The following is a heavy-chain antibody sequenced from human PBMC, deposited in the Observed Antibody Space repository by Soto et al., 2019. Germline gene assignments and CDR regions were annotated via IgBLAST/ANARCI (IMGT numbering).Heavy chain of an antibody. CDR1: GYTFTNYV. Sequence: QVQLVQSGAEVKKPGASVKVSCKASGYTFTNYVLQWVRQAPGQSLEWMGWINTGNGDTKYSQNFQGRVTFTSDTSATIAYLEVSGLTPEDTAVYYCARDRAATSSSGFDYWGQGTLVTVSS. V-gene: IGHV1-3*04. CDR3: ARDRAATSSSGFDY. CDR2: INTGNGDT. D-gene: IGHD6-6*01. J-gene: IGHJ4*02.